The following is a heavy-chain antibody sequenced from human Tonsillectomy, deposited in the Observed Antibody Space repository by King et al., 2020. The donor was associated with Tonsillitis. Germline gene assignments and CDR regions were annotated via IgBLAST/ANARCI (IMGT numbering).Heavy chain of an antibody. D-gene: IGHD6-13*01. J-gene: IGHJ4*02. CDR2: IYPGDSDT. Sequence: VQLVESGAEVKKPGESLKISCKGSGYSFTSYWIGWVRQMPGKGLEWMGIIYPGDSDTRYSPSFQGQVTISADKSISTAYLQWSSLKASDTAMYYCAGWGKKAAAGRTTNFDYWGQGTLVTVSS. V-gene: IGHV5-51*01. CDR3: AGWGKKAAAGRTTNFDY. CDR1: GYSFTSYW.